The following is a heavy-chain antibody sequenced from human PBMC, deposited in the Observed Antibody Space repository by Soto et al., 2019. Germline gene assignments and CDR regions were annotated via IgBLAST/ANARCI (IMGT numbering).Heavy chain of an antibody. Sequence: GSLRLSCAASGFTFSSYSMNWVRQAPGKGLEWVSSISSSSSYIYYADSVKGRFTISRDNAKNSPYLQMNSLRAEDTAVYYCARDLDAVAGPPNWFDPWGQGTLVTVSS. CDR2: ISSSSSYI. J-gene: IGHJ5*02. CDR1: GFTFSSYS. CDR3: ARDLDAVAGPPNWFDP. D-gene: IGHD6-19*01. V-gene: IGHV3-21*01.